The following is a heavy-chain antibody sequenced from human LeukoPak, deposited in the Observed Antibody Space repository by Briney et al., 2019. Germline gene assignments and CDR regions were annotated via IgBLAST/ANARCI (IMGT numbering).Heavy chain of an antibody. D-gene: IGHD6-19*01. Sequence: SETLSLTCTVSGYSISSGYCWGWIRQPPGKGLEWIGSIYHSGSTYYNPSLKSRVTISVDTSKNQFSLKLSSVTAADTAVYYCARRGSGWTGAYNWFDPWGQGTLVTVSS. CDR3: ARRGSGWTGAYNWFDP. J-gene: IGHJ5*02. CDR2: IYHSGST. V-gene: IGHV4-38-2*02. CDR1: GYSISSGYC.